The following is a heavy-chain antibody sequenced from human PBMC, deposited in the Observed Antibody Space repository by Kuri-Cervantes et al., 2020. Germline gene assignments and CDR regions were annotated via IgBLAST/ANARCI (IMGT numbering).Heavy chain of an antibody. V-gene: IGHV4-59*06. CDR1: GGSISSYY. Sequence: ESLKISCTVSGGSISSYYWSWIRQPPGKGLEWIGYIYYSGSSYYNPSLPSLKSRLTISVDTSKNQFSLKLSSVTAADTAVYYCASTVTVGTTGYFDYWGQGTLVTVSS. J-gene: IGHJ4*02. CDR2: IYYSGSS. CDR3: ASTVTVGTTGYFDY. D-gene: IGHD1-26*01.